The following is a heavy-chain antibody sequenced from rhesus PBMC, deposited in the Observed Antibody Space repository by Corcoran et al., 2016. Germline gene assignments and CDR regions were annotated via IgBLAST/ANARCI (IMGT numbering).Heavy chain of an antibody. CDR3: TRFDY. Sequence: EVQLVESGGGLVQPGGSLRLSCAASGFTFSGYGFHWVRQDPGKGLGWVAVISSDGREKYHADSVKERITISRDNSKKTLYLQMNNLKLEDTAVYYCTRFDYWGQGVVVTVSS. J-gene: IGHJ4*01. V-gene: IGHV3-54*02. CDR1: GFTFSGYG. CDR2: ISSDGREK.